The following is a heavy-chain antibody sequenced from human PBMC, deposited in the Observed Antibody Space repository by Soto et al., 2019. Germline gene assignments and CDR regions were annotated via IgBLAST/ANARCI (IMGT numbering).Heavy chain of an antibody. CDR3: ARDQGNYDTTGYLDY. V-gene: IGHV3-48*02. CDR1: GFTFSDYS. D-gene: IGHD3-22*01. CDR2: ISSLTART. Sequence: GGSLRLSCAASGFTFSDYSMNWVRQAPGKGLERISYISSLTARTYYADSVKGRFIISRDNAKNSLYLQMNSVRDEDTAVYYCARDQGNYDTTGYLDYWGPGSLVTVSS. J-gene: IGHJ4*02.